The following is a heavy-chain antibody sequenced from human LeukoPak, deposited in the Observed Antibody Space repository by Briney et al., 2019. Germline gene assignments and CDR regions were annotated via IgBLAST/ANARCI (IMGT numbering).Heavy chain of an antibody. V-gene: IGHV4-59*01. CDR1: GDSISSYY. CDR3: GRGRCSSTRCYPPYYYGMDV. J-gene: IGHJ6*02. D-gene: IGHD2-2*01. CDR2: IYYSGST. Sequence: PSETLPLTCTVSGDSISSYYWSWIRQPPGKGLEWIGYIYYSGSTNYNPSLKSRVTISVDTSKNQSSLKLSSVTAADTAVYYCGRGRCSSTRCYPPYYYGMDVWGQGTTVTVSS.